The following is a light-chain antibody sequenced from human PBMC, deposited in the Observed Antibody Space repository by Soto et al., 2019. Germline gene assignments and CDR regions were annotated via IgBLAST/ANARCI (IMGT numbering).Light chain of an antibody. Sequence: DIQMTQSPSSLSASVGDRVTITCRASQGIGSDLGWFQQKPGKAPKRLIFDASHLQSGVPSRFSGSGSGTEFTLTITSLQPDDFATYYCLQHNSCPPTFGQGTTLEMK. V-gene: IGKV1-17*01. J-gene: IGKJ1*01. CDR3: LQHNSCPPT. CDR2: DAS. CDR1: QGIGSD.